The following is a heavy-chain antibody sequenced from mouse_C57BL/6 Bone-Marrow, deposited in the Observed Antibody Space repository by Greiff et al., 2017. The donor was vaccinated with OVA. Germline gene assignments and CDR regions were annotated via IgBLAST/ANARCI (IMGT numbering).Heavy chain of an antibody. CDR1: GYSFTGYY. V-gene: IGHV1-42*01. Sequence: EVQLQQSGPELVKPGASVKISCKASGYSFTGYYMNWVKQSPEKSLEWIGEINPSTGGTTYNQKFKAKATLTVDKSSSTAYMPLNSLTSEDSAVYYCARGGTSPFAYWGQGTLVTVSA. J-gene: IGHJ3*01. D-gene: IGHD1-1*02. CDR3: ARGGTSPFAY. CDR2: INPSTGGT.